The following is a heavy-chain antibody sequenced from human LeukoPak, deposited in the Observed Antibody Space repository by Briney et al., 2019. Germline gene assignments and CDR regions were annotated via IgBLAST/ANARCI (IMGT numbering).Heavy chain of an antibody. CDR2: IYYSGST. CDR3: ARVDTAMVTYWN. D-gene: IGHD5-18*01. J-gene: IGHJ4*02. CDR1: GGSISSSSYY. V-gene: IGHV4-39*07. Sequence: SETLSLTCTVSGGSISSSSYYWGWIRQPPGKGLEWIGSIYYSGSTYYNPSLKSRVTISVDTSKNQFSLKLSSVTAADTAVYYCARVDTAMVTYWNWGQGTLVTVSS.